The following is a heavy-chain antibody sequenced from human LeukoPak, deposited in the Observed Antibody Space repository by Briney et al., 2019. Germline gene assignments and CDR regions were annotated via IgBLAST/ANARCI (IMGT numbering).Heavy chain of an antibody. CDR1: EFTFRSYA. V-gene: IGHV3-23*01. CDR2: ISGSGDST. J-gene: IGHJ6*02. Sequence: GGSLRLSCAASEFTFRSYAMQWVRQAPGKGLEWVSGISGSGDSTFYADSVKGRVTISRDNSKNTLYLQMNSLRAEDTAVYYCAKYLSAKGPPYALEVWGQGTTVTVSS. CDR3: AKYLSAKGPPYALEV.